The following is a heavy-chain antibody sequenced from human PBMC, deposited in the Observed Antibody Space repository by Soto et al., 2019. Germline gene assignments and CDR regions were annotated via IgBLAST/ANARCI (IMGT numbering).Heavy chain of an antibody. CDR1: GYTFSNFG. CDR3: ARATNVVVARPQFAS. J-gene: IGHJ4*02. V-gene: IGHV1-18*01. CDR2: ISANNGYT. Sequence: ASVKVSCKASGYTFSNFGIGWVRQAPGQGLEWLGWISANNGYTNYAQKFQGRVTMTTDTSTSTAYMELRSLRSDDTAVYYCARATNVVVARPQFASWGPGILVTVSS. D-gene: IGHD2-2*01.